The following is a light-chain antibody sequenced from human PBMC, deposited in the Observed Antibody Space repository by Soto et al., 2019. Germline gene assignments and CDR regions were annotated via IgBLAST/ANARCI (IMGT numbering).Light chain of an antibody. V-gene: IGLV1-44*01. Sequence: QSVLTQPPSASGTPGQTVTMSCSGSTSNIGTNTVTWYQQLPGSAPKVLIYVNNQRRSGVPDRFSGSKSGTSAFLAITGLQSEDEADYYCVTWDDNLNGLVFGEGTKLTVL. CDR3: VTWDDNLNGLV. CDR2: VNN. J-gene: IGLJ2*01. CDR1: TSNIGTNT.